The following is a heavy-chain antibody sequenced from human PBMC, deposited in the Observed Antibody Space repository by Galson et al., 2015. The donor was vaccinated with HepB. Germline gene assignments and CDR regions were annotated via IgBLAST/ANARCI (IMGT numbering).Heavy chain of an antibody. D-gene: IGHD3-16*01. CDR1: GYSFNSYW. CDR3: VSRLKEGGWYFDL. V-gene: IGHV5-51*01. J-gene: IGHJ2*01. Sequence: QSGAEVKKPGESLKISCKGSGYSFNSYWIGWVRQMPGKGLEWMGIIYPGDSDTRYSPSFQGQVTFSADKSISTAYLQWSSLKASDTAMFYFVSRLKEGGWYFDLWGRGTLVTVSS. CDR2: IYPGDSDT.